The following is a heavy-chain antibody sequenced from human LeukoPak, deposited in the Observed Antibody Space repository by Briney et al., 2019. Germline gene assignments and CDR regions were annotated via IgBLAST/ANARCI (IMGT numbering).Heavy chain of an antibody. CDR1: GFKFSDYY. J-gene: IGHJ6*03. CDR3: AREGRRPPYYYYYMDV. V-gene: IGHV3-11*01. Sequence: GGSLRLSCAASGFKFSDYYMTWIRQAPGKGLEWVSYISSSGDSIYYADSVEGRFTISRDNAKNSLYLQMNSLRAEDTAVYYCAREGRRPPYYYYYMDVWGKGTTVTVSS. CDR2: ISSSGDSI.